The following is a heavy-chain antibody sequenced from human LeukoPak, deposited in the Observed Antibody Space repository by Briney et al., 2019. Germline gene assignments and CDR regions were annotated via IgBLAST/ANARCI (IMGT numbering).Heavy chain of an antibody. J-gene: IGHJ4*02. CDR3: ARMLGYYYVIDY. CDR1: GGSISSSTYY. CDR2: MYYSGST. D-gene: IGHD3-22*01. Sequence: SETLSLTCTVSGGSISSSTYYWGWIRQPPGKGLEWIGSMYYSGSTYYNPSLKGRVTISVDTSKNQFSLKLSSVTAADTAVYYCARMLGYYYVIDYWGQGTLVTVSS. V-gene: IGHV4-39*07.